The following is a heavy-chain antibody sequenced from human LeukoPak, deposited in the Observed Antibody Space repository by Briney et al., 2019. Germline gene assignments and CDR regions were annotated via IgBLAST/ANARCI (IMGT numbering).Heavy chain of an antibody. D-gene: IGHD2-2*01. V-gene: IGHV5-51*01. J-gene: IGHJ3*01. CDR3: AALLLPAQYNAFDL. CDR1: GYIFASYW. CDR2: IYPVDSDT. Sequence: GESLKISCKASGYIFASYWVGWVRQLPGKGLNSMRIIYPVDSDTRYSPSFQGQVTISADKSTRTAYLHWSSLKASDPAIYSCAALLLPAQYNAFDLWGQGTRVTVSS.